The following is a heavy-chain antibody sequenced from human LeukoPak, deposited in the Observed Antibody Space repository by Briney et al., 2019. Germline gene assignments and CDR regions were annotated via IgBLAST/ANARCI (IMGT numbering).Heavy chain of an antibody. CDR3: ARGPGWYYYGSGSYYNRSYYYYYMDV. Sequence: SETLSLTCAVYGGSFSGNYWSWIRQPPGKGLDWIGEINHSGSTNYNPSLKSRVTISVDTSKNQFSLKLSSVTAADTAVYYCARGPGWYYYGSGSYYNRSYYYYYMDVWGKGATVTVSS. J-gene: IGHJ6*03. V-gene: IGHV4-34*01. D-gene: IGHD3-10*01. CDR2: INHSGST. CDR1: GGSFSGNY.